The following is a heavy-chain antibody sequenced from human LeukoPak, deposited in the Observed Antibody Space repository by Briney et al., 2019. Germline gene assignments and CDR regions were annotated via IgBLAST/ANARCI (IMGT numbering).Heavy chain of an antibody. CDR2: ISGSGGSA. J-gene: IGHJ5*02. CDR1: GFTFSSCA. D-gene: IGHD2-2*01. V-gene: IGHV3-23*01. CDR3: AKDLDSFVPAAILNWFDP. Sequence: GGSLRLSCAASGFTFSSCAMSWVRQAPGKGLEWVSAISGSGGSAYYADSMKGRFTISRDNSKNTLYLQMNSLRAEDTAVYYCAKDLDSFVPAAILNWFDPWGQGTLVTVSS.